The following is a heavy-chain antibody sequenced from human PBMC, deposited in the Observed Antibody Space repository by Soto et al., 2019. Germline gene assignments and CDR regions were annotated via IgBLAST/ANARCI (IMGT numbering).Heavy chain of an antibody. D-gene: IGHD3-22*01. CDR3: ARHFYDSRGVPERWFAFDI. CDR1: GGTFSSYA. J-gene: IGHJ3*02. Sequence: SVKVSCKASGGTFSSYAISWVRQAPGQGLEWMGGIIPIFGTANYAQKFQGRVTITADKSTSTAYMELSSLRSEDTAVYYCARHFYDSRGVPERWFAFDIWGQGTMVTV. CDR2: IIPIFGTA. V-gene: IGHV1-69*06.